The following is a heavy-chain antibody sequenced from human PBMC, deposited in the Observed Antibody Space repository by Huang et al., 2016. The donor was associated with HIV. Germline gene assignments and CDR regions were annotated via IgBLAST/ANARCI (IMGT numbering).Heavy chain of an antibody. D-gene: IGHD3-10*01. CDR3: ARLPGSITMIRGVITDPY. Sequence: QLQLQESGPGLVKPSETLSLTCHVSGGSIRRDNYYWGWLRPPPGKGLEWIGSIDYSGSTYYNPSLKRRVTITVDTSKNHFSLRMRSVTAADTAVYYCARLPGSITMIRGVITDPYWGQGTLVTVSS. CDR2: IDYSGST. V-gene: IGHV4-39*02. J-gene: IGHJ4*02. CDR1: GGSIRRDNYY.